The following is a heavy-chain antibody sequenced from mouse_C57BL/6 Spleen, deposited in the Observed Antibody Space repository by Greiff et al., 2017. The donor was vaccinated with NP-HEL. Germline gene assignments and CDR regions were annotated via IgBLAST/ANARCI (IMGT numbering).Heavy chain of an antibody. Sequence: VQLQQSGAELVRPGASVTLSCKASGYTFTDYEMHWVKQTPVHGLEWIGAIDPETGGTASNQKFKGKAILTADKSSSTAYMELRSLTSADSAVYYCTRRNYGSSYRFAYWGQGTLVTVSA. CDR3: TRRNYGSSYRFAY. D-gene: IGHD1-1*01. CDR1: GYTFTDYE. V-gene: IGHV1-15*01. J-gene: IGHJ3*01. CDR2: IDPETGGT.